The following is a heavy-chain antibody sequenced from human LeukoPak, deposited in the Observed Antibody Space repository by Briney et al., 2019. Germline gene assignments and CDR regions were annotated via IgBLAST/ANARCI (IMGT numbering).Heavy chain of an antibody. CDR1: GFTFSSYA. CDR2: IGSSSSYI. Sequence: GGSLRLSCAASGFTFSSYAMNWVRQAPGKGLEWVSSIGSSSSYIYYADSVKGRFTISRDNAKNSLYLQMNSLRAEDTAVYYCARGVTFYYFDFWGQGTLVTVSS. J-gene: IGHJ4*02. V-gene: IGHV3-21*01. CDR3: ARGVTFYYFDF. D-gene: IGHD2-21*02.